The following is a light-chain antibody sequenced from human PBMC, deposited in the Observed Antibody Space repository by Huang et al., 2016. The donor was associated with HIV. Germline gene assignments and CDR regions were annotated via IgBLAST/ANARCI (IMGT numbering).Light chain of an antibody. CDR3: QQSYSMPLT. V-gene: IGKV1-39*01. Sequence: DIQMTQFPASLSASVGDRVTITCRASESISEFLKWYQQKPGKAPNLLISDASSLHRGVPSRFSGSGSGTDFTLTISSLQPEDFATYYCQQSYSMPLTFGPGTKVDIK. J-gene: IGKJ3*01. CDR1: ESISEF. CDR2: DAS.